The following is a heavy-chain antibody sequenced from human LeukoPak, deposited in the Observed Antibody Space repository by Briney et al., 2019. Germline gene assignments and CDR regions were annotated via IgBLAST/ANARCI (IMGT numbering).Heavy chain of an antibody. Sequence: GGSLRLSCAASGFTFDAYAMSWVRQAPGKGLERVSGINWNGGRTGYADSVKGRFTISRDNSKNTLYLQMNSLRAEDTAVYYCAKGRTYYYDSSGYYSAFDIWGQGTMVTVSS. CDR3: AKGRTYYYDSSGYYSAFDI. V-gene: IGHV3-20*04. CDR1: GFTFDAYA. D-gene: IGHD3-22*01. J-gene: IGHJ3*02. CDR2: INWNGGRT.